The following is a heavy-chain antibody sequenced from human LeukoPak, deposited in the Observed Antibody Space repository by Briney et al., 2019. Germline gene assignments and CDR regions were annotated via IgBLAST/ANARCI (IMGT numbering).Heavy chain of an antibody. V-gene: IGHV3-48*02. D-gene: IGHD3-22*01. CDR1: GFTFSGYS. CDR2: ISSTSNTI. Sequence: GGSLRLSCAASGFTFSGYSMNWVRQAPGKGLEWVSYISSTSNTIYYADSVKGRFTISRDNAKNSLYLQMSSLRDEDTAVYYCARRSWDSSGYKISDYWGQGTLVTVSS. J-gene: IGHJ4*02. CDR3: ARRSWDSSGYKISDY.